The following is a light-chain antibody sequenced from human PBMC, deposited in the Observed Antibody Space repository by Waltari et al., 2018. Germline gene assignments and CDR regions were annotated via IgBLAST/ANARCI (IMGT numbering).Light chain of an antibody. J-gene: IGLJ2*01. CDR3: CSYAGTPSVV. V-gene: IGLV2-23*02. CDR1: NNDIGSYNL. CDR2: EVN. Sequence: QSALTQPASVSGSPGQSITISCTGTNNDIGSYNLVSWYQQHPGKAPKVIIFEVNKRPSGVSNRFSGSKSGNTASLTVSGLHPEDEADYYCCSYAGTPSVVFGGGTKLTVL.